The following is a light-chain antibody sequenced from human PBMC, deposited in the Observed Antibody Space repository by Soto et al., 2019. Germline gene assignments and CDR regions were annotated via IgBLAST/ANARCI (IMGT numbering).Light chain of an antibody. CDR2: WAS. Sequence: DIVMTQSPDSLAVSLGDRATINCKSRQSVLYSSNNKNYLAWYRQKPGQPPKLLIYWASTRESGVPDRFSGSGSGTDFTLTIRSLQAEDVAVYYCQQYYSTPPTFGQGTKVEIK. CDR1: QSVLYSSNNKNY. CDR3: QQYYSTPPT. V-gene: IGKV4-1*01. J-gene: IGKJ1*01.